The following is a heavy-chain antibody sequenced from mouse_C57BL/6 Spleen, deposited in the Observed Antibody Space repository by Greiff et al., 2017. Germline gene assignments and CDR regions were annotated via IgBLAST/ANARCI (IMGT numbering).Heavy chain of an antibody. CDR2: IEPEDGET. CDR3: AGGYYGHYY. J-gene: IGHJ2*01. CDR1: GFNIKDYY. D-gene: IGHD1-2*01. Sequence: VQLQQSGAELVKPGASVKLSCTASGFNIKDYYMRWVKQRTEQGLEWIGRIEPEDGETNDAPKFPGKATITADQSSNTADLQLSSLSSEDTAVYYCAGGYYGHYYWGQGATLTVAS. V-gene: IGHV14-2*01.